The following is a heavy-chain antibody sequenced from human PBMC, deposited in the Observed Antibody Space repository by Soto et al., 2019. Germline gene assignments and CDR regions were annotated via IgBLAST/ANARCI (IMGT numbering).Heavy chain of an antibody. CDR3: AREELDCGGDCFVF. CDR2: IGVSSGSE. J-gene: IGHJ4*02. D-gene: IGHD2-21*02. Sequence: EVQLVESGGGLVQPGRSLRLSCVVSGFSFNRYEMNWVRQAPGKGLEWISYIGVSSGSEYYAPSVRGRFTVSRDNARNSLYLQMDSLRAEDTAVYYCAREELDCGGDCFVFWGQGTLVTVSS. CDR1: GFSFNRYE. V-gene: IGHV3-48*03.